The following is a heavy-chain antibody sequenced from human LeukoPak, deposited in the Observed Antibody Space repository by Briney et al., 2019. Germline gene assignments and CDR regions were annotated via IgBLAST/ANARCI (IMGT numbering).Heavy chain of an antibody. D-gene: IGHD6-13*01. CDR1: GHLFTSYW. V-gene: IGHV5-51*01. J-gene: IGHJ4*02. CDR3: ARHLGIAAAGTPTDYFDY. CDR2: IYPGDSDT. Sequence: GESLKISCKGSGHLFTSYWIGWVRQLPGKGLEGMGIIYPGDSDTRYSPSFQGQVTISADKSISTAYLQWSSLKASDTAMYYCARHLGIAAAGTPTDYFDYWGQGTLVTVSS.